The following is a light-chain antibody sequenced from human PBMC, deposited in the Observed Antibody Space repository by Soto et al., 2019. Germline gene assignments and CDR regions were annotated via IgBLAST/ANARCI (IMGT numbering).Light chain of an antibody. J-gene: IGKJ1*01. CDR1: RSVSSK. V-gene: IGKV3D-15*01. CDR2: GAS. Sequence: EIVMTQPPATLSVSPGERATLSCRASRSVSSKLAWYQQKPGQAPWLLIYGASTRATGIPARFSGSGSGTEFTLTISSLQSEDFAVYYCQQYSDSPTFGQGTKVDIK. CDR3: QQYSDSPT.